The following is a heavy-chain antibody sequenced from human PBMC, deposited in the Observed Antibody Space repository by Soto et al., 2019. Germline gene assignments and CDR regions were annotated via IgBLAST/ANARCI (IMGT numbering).Heavy chain of an antibody. Sequence: QVQLVQSGAEVKKPGSSVKVSCKASGGTFSSYAISWVRQAPGQGLEWMGGIIPIFGTANYAQKFQGRVTITADKSTSTAYMELSSLRSEDTAVYYCALGVSFGALIPSRYYFDYWGQGTLVTVSS. CDR2: IIPIFGTA. J-gene: IGHJ4*02. CDR1: GGTFSSYA. CDR3: ALGVSFGALIPSRYYFDY. D-gene: IGHD3-10*01. V-gene: IGHV1-69*06.